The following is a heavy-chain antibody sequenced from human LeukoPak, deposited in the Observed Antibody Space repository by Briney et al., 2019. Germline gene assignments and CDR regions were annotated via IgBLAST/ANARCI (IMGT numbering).Heavy chain of an antibody. CDR1: GFTFSTYA. V-gene: IGHV3-23*01. CDR3: AKDEKWLRLTGITDY. D-gene: IGHD5-12*01. J-gene: IGHJ4*02. Sequence: GGSLRLSCAASGFTFSTYALAWAPRPPGRAWGWAAAISGSGGSTYYADSVKGRFTISRDNSKNTLYLQMNSLRAEDTAVYYCAKDEKWLRLTGITDYWGQGTLVTVSS. CDR2: ISGSGGST.